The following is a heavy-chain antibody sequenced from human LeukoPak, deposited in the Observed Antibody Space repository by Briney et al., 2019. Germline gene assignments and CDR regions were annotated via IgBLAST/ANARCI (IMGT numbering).Heavy chain of an antibody. V-gene: IGHV4-4*07. Sequence: SETLSLTCTVSGGSISSYYWSWIRQPAGKGLEWIGRIYTSGSTNYNPSLKSRVTMSVDTSKNQFSLKLSSVTAADTAVYYCARDPYYDFWSGYQQGPNWFDPWGQGTLVTVSS. J-gene: IGHJ5*02. D-gene: IGHD3-3*01. CDR3: ARDPYYDFWSGYQQGPNWFDP. CDR2: IYTSGST. CDR1: GGSISSYY.